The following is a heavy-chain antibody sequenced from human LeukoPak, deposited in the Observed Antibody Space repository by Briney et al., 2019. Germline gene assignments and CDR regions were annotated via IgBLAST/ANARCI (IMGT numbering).Heavy chain of an antibody. CDR3: ARDLLGD. V-gene: IGHV3-7*01. J-gene: IGHJ4*02. Sequence: GGSLRLSCAASGFTFSSYAMSWVRQAPGKGLEWVANIKQDGSEKYYVDSVKGRFTISRDNAKNSLYLQMSSLRAEDTAVYYCARDLLGDWGQGTLVTVSS. CDR1: GFTFSSYA. D-gene: IGHD2-15*01. CDR2: IKQDGSEK.